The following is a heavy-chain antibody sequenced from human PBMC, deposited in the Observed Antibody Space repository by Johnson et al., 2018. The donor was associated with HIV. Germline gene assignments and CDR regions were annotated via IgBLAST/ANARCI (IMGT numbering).Heavy chain of an antibody. D-gene: IGHD1-1*01. CDR1: GFTFSNYD. CDR2: IYSGGNT. CDR3: AKDRTGFDAFDI. V-gene: IGHV3-NL1*01. J-gene: IGHJ3*02. Sequence: QVHLVESGGGVVQPGRSLRLSCAASGFTFSNYDMYWVRQATGKGLEWVSVIYSGGNTYYADSVKGRFTISRDNSKNTLYLQMNSLRAEDTAVYYCAKDRTGFDAFDIWGQGTMVTVSS.